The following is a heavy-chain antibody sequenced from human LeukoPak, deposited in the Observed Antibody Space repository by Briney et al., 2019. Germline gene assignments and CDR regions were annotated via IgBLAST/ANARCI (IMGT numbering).Heavy chain of an antibody. J-gene: IGHJ3*02. CDR2: INTNTGNP. V-gene: IGHV7-4-1*02. D-gene: IGHD6-13*01. CDR1: GYTFTSYA. Sequence: ASVKVSCKASGYTFTSYAMNWVRQAAGQGLAWMGWINTNTGNPTYAQGFTGRFVFSLDTSVSTAYLQISSLKAEDTAVYYCARDQTTAAGGDFDIWGQGTMVTVSS. CDR3: ARDQTTAAGGDFDI.